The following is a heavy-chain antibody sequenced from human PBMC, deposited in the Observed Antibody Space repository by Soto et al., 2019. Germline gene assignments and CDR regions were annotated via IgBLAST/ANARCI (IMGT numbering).Heavy chain of an antibody. CDR2: IYYSGST. D-gene: IGHD2-21*01. CDR1: GGSISSSSYY. Sequence: SETLSLTCTVSGGSISSSSYYWGWIRQPPGKGLEWIGCIYYSGSTYYNPSLKSRVTISVDTSKNQFSLKLSSVTAADTAVYYCARVPTPGDVYFDYWGQGTLVTVSS. CDR3: ARVPTPGDVYFDY. J-gene: IGHJ4*02. V-gene: IGHV4-39*01.